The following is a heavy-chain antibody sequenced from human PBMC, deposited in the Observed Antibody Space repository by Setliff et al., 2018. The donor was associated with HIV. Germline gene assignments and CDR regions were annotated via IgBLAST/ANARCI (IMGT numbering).Heavy chain of an antibody. J-gene: IGHJ4*02. CDR1: GASFNNSY. CDR3: ARSSSGPHYDITIYPPRSYDY. Sequence: SETLSLTCTVSGASFNNSYWTWIRQPPGKGLEFIGEVIHSGNTDYNPSLKSRLSISVDTSKNQFSLKMTSVTAADTAVYYCARSSSGPHYDITIYPPRSYDYWGQGTLVTVSS. D-gene: IGHD3-10*01. CDR2: VIHSGNT. V-gene: IGHV4-34*12.